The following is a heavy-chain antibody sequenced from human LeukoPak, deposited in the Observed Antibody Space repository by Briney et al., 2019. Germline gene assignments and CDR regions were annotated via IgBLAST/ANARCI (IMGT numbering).Heavy chain of an antibody. D-gene: IGHD3-10*01. CDR3: ARDYYGSGSYYNDWYFDL. Sequence: GGSLRLSCAASQFTFSNYWMTWVRQAPGKGLEWVANIKQDGSEKYYVDSVKGRFTISRDNVKNSLYLQMNSVRAEDTAVYYCARDYYGSGSYYNDWYFDLWGRGTVVTVSS. J-gene: IGHJ2*01. V-gene: IGHV3-7*01. CDR1: QFTFSNYW. CDR2: IKQDGSEK.